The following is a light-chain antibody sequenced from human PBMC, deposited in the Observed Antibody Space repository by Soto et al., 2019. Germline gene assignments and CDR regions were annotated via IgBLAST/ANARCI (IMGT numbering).Light chain of an antibody. Sequence: QPVLTQPPSVSGAPVQRVTISCTGSSSNIGAGYDVHWYQQLPGTAPKLLIYGNSNRPSGVPDRFSGSKSGTSASLAITGLQAEDEADYSCQSYDSSLSGSRVFGTGTKLTVL. CDR3: QSYDSSLSGSRV. V-gene: IGLV1-40*01. CDR2: GNS. J-gene: IGLJ1*01. CDR1: SSNIGAGYD.